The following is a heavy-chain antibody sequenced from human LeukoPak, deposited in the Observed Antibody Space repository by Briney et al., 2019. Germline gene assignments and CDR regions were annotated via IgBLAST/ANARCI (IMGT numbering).Heavy chain of an antibody. Sequence: PSETLSLTCTVSGGSISSYYWSWIRPPPGKGLEWIGYIYYSGSTNYNPSLKSRVTISVDTSKNQFSLKLSSVTAADTAVYYCARGYCSSTSCYQDDAFDIWGQGTMVTVSS. CDR3: ARGYCSSTSCYQDDAFDI. CDR1: GGSISSYY. D-gene: IGHD2-2*01. CDR2: IYYSGST. V-gene: IGHV4-59*01. J-gene: IGHJ3*02.